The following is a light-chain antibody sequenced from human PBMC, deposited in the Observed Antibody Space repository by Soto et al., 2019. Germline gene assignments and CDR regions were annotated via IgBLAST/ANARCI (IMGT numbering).Light chain of an antibody. CDR1: SSNIGNNY. CDR3: GTWDSSLSVWV. V-gene: IGLV1-51*01. CDR2: DNN. J-gene: IGLJ3*02. Sequence: QSVLTQPPSVSAAPGQMVTISCSGSSSNIGNNYVSWYQQLPGTAPKLLIYDNNKRPSGIPDRFSGSKSGTSATLGITGLQTGDEADYYCGTWDSSLSVWVFGGGTKLTVL.